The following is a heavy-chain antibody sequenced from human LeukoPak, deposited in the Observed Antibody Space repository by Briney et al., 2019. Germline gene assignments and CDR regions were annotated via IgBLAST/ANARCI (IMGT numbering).Heavy chain of an antibody. V-gene: IGHV4-4*07. CDR2: IHTSGST. D-gene: IGHD3-22*01. J-gene: IGHJ5*02. CDR3: ARAIDSSARNGFDP. Sequence: PSETLSLTCSVPGGSISTYYWSWIRQPAGKGLEWIGRIHTSGSTNDNPSLKSRLTLSVDTSKNQLSLKLTSVTAADTAVYYCARAIDSSARNGFDPWGQGTLVTVSS. CDR1: GGSISTYY.